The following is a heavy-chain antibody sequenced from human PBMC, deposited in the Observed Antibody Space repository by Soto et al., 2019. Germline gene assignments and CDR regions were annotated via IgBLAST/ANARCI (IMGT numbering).Heavy chain of an antibody. J-gene: IGHJ4*02. CDR1: GFTFSTYW. V-gene: IGHV3-7*04. CDR2: IKQDGSEA. D-gene: IGHD5-12*01. CDR3: AGAPGWLIEN. Sequence: EVQLVESGGGLVQPGGSLRLSCAASGFTFSTYWMNWVRQAPGKGLGWVATIKQDGSEAHYVDSVKGRFTISRDNAKNSLHLQMNSLRAEDTAVYFCAGAPGWLIENWGQGTLVTVAS.